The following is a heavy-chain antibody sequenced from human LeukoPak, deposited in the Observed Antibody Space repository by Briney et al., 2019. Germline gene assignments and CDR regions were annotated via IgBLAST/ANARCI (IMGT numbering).Heavy chain of an antibody. Sequence: SETLSLTCTVSGGSFSSGDYYWSRISQPPGKGLLWNGYIYYSGSTYYNPSLKSRVTISVDTSKNQFSLKLSSVTAADTAVYYCARDRTTYCSSTSCYGFDYWGQGTLVTVSS. V-gene: IGHV4-30-4*01. CDR1: GGSFSSGDYY. CDR2: IYYSGST. D-gene: IGHD2-2*01. J-gene: IGHJ4*02. CDR3: ARDRTTYCSSTSCYGFDY.